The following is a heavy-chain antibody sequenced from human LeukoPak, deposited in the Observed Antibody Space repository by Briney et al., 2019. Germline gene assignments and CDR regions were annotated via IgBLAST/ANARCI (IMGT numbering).Heavy chain of an antibody. D-gene: IGHD3-22*01. J-gene: IGHJ4*02. CDR1: GDSISSRSYY. CDR3: ARDRYYEPLDY. CDR2: ISYTGST. V-gene: IGHV4-39*07. Sequence: PSETLSLICTVSGDSISSRSYYWGWIRQPPGQGLEWIGHISYTGSTYYNPSLKSRVTISVDTSKNQFSLQLRSVTAADTAVYYCARDRYYEPLDYWGQGTLVTVST.